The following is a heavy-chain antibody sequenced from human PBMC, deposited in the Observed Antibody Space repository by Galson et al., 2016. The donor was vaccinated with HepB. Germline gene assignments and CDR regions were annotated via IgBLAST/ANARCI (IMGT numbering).Heavy chain of an antibody. CDR1: GFTFSDAC. D-gene: IGHD3-3*01. J-gene: IGHJ4*02. CDR3: TAENYGFWSGYLDS. Sequence: SLRLSCAASGFTFSDACMSWVRQAPGKGLEWVGHIKTNTDGGTTAYGAPVKGRITISRDDSKNTLYLQLNSLKTEDTAVYYCTAENYGFWSGYLDSWGQGILVTVSS. CDR2: IKTNTDGGTT. V-gene: IGHV3-15*01.